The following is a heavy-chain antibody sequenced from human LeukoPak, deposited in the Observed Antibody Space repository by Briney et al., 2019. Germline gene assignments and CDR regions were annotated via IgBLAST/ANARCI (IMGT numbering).Heavy chain of an antibody. CDR1: GGYIISRSHY. Sequence: SETLSLTCTVSGGYIISRSHYWGWIRQPPGKGLEWIGSVYYSGNTYYNPSLKTRATISIDTPTSKNQFSLTLSSVTAADTAVYYCARHHAEILVPNDWGQGTLITVSS. CDR2: VYYSGNT. V-gene: IGHV4-39*01. CDR3: ARHHAEILVPND. J-gene: IGHJ4*02. D-gene: IGHD1-1*01.